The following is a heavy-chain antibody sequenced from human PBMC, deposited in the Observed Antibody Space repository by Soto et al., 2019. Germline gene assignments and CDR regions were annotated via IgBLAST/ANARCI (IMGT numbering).Heavy chain of an antibody. CDR2: IYYSGST. J-gene: IGHJ5*02. CDR1: GGSISSGGYY. CDR3: ARDLSYNWFDP. V-gene: IGHV4-31*03. D-gene: IGHD3-10*01. Sequence: SETLSITCTVSGGSISSGGYYWSWIRQHPGKGLEWIGYIYYSGSTYYNPSLKSRVTVSVDTSKNQFSLKLSSVTAADTAVYYCARDLSYNWFDPWGQGTLVTVSS.